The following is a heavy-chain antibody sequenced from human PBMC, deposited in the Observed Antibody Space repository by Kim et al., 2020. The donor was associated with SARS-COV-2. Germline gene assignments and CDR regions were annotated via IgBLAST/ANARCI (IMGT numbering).Heavy chain of an antibody. V-gene: IGHV4-34*01. CDR2: INHSGST. Sequence: SETLSLTCAVYGGSFSGYYWSWIRQPPGKGLEWIGEINHSGSTNYNPSLKSRVTISVDTSKNQFSLKLSSVTAADTAVYYCARDYYYYYYMDVWGKGTTV. CDR3: ARDYYYYYYMDV. CDR1: GGSFSGYY. J-gene: IGHJ6*03.